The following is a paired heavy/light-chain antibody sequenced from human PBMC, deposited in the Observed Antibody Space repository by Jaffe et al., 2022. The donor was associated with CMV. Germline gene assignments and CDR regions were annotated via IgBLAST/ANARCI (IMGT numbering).Heavy chain of an antibody. D-gene: IGHD6-13*01. CDR2: IWYDGSNK. V-gene: IGHV3-33*01. CDR3: ARTLSSSLDASYLLSLRYGMDV. Sequence: QVQLVESGGGVVQPGRSLRLSCAASGFTFSSYGMHWVRQAPGKGLEWVAVIWYDGSNKYYADSVKGRFTISRDNSKNTLYLQMNSLRAEDTAVYYCARTLSSSLDASYLLSLRYGMDVWGQGTTVTVSS. CDR1: GFTFSSYG. J-gene: IGHJ6*02.
Light chain of an antibody. CDR3: QQYGSSPSTIT. Sequence: EIVLTQSPGTLSLSPGERATLSCRASQSVSSSYLAWYQQKPGQAPRLLIYGASSRATGIPDRFSGSGSGTDFTLTISRLEPEDFAVYYCQQYGSSPSTITFGQGTRLEIK. V-gene: IGKV3-20*01. CDR2: GAS. J-gene: IGKJ5*01. CDR1: QSVSSSY.